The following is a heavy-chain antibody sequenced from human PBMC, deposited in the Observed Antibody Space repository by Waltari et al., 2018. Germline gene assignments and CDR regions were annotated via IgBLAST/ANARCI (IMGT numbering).Heavy chain of an antibody. Sequence: QLQLQESGPGLVKPSETLSLTCTVSGGSISSSSYYWGWIRQPPGKGLEWIGSIYYSGSTYYNPSLKSRVTISVDTSKNQFSLKLSSVTAADTAVYYCFHKTNYYDSSGYSTELDYWGQGTLVTVSS. D-gene: IGHD3-22*01. J-gene: IGHJ4*02. CDR3: FHKTNYYDSSGYSTELDY. V-gene: IGHV4-39*07. CDR2: IYYSGST. CDR1: GGSISSSSYY.